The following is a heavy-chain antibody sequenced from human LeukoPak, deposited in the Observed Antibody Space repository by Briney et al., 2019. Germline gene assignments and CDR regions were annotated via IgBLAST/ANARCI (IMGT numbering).Heavy chain of an antibody. D-gene: IGHD7-27*01. V-gene: IGHV1-46*01. CDR3: ARSPIGLGFFDS. CDR1: GYTFTSYY. J-gene: IGHJ4*02. CDR2: INPSGGST. Sequence: ASVKVSCKASGYTFTSYYMHWVRQAPGQGLEWMGIINPSGGSTSYAQKFQGRVTMTRDMSTSTVYMELSSLRSEDTAVYYCARSPIGLGFFDSWGQGTLVTVAS.